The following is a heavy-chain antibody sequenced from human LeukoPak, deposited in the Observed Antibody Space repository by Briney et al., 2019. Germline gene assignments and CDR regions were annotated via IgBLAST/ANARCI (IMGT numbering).Heavy chain of an antibody. CDR1: GYTFTGNY. CDR2: INPNSGGT. Sequence: GASVKVSCKASGYTFTGNYMHWVRQAPGQGLEWMGWINPNSGGTKYTQKFQGRVTLTRDTSISTAYMDLSRLRFDDTAVYFCARVGGDSGRGWDPADYWGQGTLVTVSS. CDR3: ARVGGDSGRGWDPADY. J-gene: IGHJ4*02. V-gene: IGHV1-2*02. D-gene: IGHD4-17*01.